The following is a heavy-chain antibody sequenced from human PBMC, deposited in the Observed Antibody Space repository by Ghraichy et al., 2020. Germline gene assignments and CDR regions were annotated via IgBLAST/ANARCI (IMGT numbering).Heavy chain of an antibody. CDR1: GGSFSGYY. V-gene: IGHV4-34*01. Sequence: SETLSLTCAVYGGSFSGYYWSWIRQPPGKGLEWIGEINHSGSTNYNPSLKSRVTISVDTSKNQFSLKLSSVTAADTAVYYCARTGVTGTTAGGAYWGQGTLVTVSS. D-gene: IGHD1-7*01. CDR2: INHSGST. J-gene: IGHJ4*02. CDR3: ARTGVTGTTAGGAY.